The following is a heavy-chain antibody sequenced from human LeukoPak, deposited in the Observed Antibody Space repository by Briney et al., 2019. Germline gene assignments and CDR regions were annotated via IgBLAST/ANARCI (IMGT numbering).Heavy chain of an antibody. CDR2: IYYSGST. J-gene: IGHJ4*02. Sequence: SETLSHTCTVSGGSNSSYYWSWIRQPPGKGLERIGYIYYSGSTNYNPSLKSRVTISVDTSKNQFSLKLSSVTAADTAVYYCAGNYYDSSGPFSWSQGTLVTVSS. V-gene: IGHV4-59*01. D-gene: IGHD3-22*01. CDR3: AGNYYDSSGPFS. CDR1: GGSNSSYY.